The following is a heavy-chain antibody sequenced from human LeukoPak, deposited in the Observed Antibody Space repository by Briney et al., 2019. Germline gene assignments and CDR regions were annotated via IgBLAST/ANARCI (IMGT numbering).Heavy chain of an antibody. D-gene: IGHD6-13*01. CDR3: ARRAPQLAHFDY. CDR2: IYYSGST. Sequence: SQTLSLTCTVSGGSISSGDYYWSWIRQPPGKGLEWIGYIYYSGSTNYNPSLKSRITISVDTSKNQFSLKLSSVTAADTAVYYCARRAPQLAHFDYWGQGTLVTVSS. V-gene: IGHV4-30-4*08. CDR1: GGSISSGDYY. J-gene: IGHJ4*02.